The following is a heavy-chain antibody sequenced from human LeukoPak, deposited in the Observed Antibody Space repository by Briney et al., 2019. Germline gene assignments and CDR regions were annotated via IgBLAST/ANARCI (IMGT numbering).Heavy chain of an antibody. CDR3: AKGDSGLFDY. D-gene: IGHD4-17*01. J-gene: IGHJ4*02. V-gene: IGHV3-23*01. CDR2: ISGSGGST. CDR1: GFTFSSYA. Sequence: PGGSLRLSCAASGFTFSSYAMSWVRQAPGKGLQWVSAISGSGGSTYYADSVKGRFTISRDNSKNTLYLQMNSLRAEDPAVYYCAKGDSGLFDYWGQGTLVTVSS.